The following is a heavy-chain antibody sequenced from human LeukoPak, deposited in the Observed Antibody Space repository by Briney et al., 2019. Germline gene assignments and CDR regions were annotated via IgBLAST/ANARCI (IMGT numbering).Heavy chain of an antibody. V-gene: IGHV4-34*01. CDR1: GGSFSGYY. D-gene: IGHD1-26*01. Sequence: YPSETLSLTCAVYGGSFSGYYWSWIRQPPGKGLEWIGEINHSGSTNYNPSLKSRVTISVDTSKNQFSLKLSSVTAADTAVYYCARESGSYYVDAFDIWGQGTMVTVSS. J-gene: IGHJ3*02. CDR2: INHSGST. CDR3: ARESGSYYVDAFDI.